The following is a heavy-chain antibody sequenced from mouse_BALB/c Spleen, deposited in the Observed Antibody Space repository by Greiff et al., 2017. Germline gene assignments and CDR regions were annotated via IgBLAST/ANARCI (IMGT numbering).Heavy chain of an antibody. CDR3: TRSGYGSSYYAMDY. CDR1: GYTFTSYW. D-gene: IGHD1-1*01. CDR2: IYPGNSDT. J-gene: IGHJ4*01. V-gene: IGHV1-5*01. Sequence: EVQVVESGTVLARPGASVKMSCKASGYTFTSYWMHWVKQRPGQGLEWIGAIYPGNSDTSYNQKFKGKAKLTAVTSTSTAYMELSSLTNEDSAVYYCTRSGYGSSYYAMDYWGQGTSVTVSS.